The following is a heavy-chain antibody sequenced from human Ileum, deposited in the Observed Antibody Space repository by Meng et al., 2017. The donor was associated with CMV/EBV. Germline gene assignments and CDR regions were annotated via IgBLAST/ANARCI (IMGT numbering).Heavy chain of an antibody. V-gene: IGHV5-51*01. J-gene: IGHJ5*02. Sequence: GGSLRLSCMGSGYIFADYWIGWVRQMPGKGLEWMGIIHPGDSDTRYSTSFQGQVIISADTSITTAYLQWSSLKASDTAMYYCSRHKKAPYCSTTSCYATFGWFHPWGQGTLVTVSS. CDR3: SRHKKAPYCSTTSCYATFGWFHP. CDR1: GYIFADYW. CDR2: IHPGDSDT. D-gene: IGHD2-2*01.